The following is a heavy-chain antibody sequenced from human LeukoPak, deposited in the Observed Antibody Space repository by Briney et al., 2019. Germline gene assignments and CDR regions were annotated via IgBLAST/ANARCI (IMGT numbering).Heavy chain of an antibody. Sequence: SETLSLTCTVSGGSISSYYWSWIRQPPGKGLEWIGYIYYSGSTNYNPSLKSRVTISVDTSKNQFSLKLSSVTAADTAVYYCARDRTYSSSSVDYWGQGTLVTVSS. V-gene: IGHV4-59*01. CDR1: GGSISSYY. CDR2: IYYSGST. J-gene: IGHJ4*02. CDR3: ARDRTYSSSSVDY. D-gene: IGHD6-6*01.